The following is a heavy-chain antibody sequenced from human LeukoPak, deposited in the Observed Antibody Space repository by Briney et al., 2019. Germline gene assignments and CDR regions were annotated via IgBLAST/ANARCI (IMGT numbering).Heavy chain of an antibody. CDR2: ISRSGKYR. D-gene: IGHD4-23*01. CDR3: ARVYGGTGAAFDY. J-gene: IGHJ4*02. Sequence: PGGSLRLSYVASGFTLSDYSMTWVRQAPGKGLEWVSSISRSGKYRHDADSGKGRFTISRDNAKSSLYLDMTNLRAEDMAVYYCARVYGGTGAAFDYWGQGTLLTVSS. V-gene: IGHV3-21*01. CDR1: GFTLSDYS.